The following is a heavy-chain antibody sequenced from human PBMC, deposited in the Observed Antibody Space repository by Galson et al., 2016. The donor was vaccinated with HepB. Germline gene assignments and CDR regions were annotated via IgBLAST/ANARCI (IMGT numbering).Heavy chain of an antibody. J-gene: IGHJ4*01. V-gene: IGHV4-39*01. CDR2: VHYNVGA. Sequence: ETLSLTCTVSGGSISSNSYHWGWVRQPPGSGLEWIGSVHYNVGASYKSTLQSRVTKSVDTSKNQFSLKLTSVTAADTAVYYCARHGDGFRAAAGDYWGHGTLVTVSS. CDR3: ARHGDGFRAAAGDY. CDR1: GGSISSNSYH. D-gene: IGHD6-13*01.